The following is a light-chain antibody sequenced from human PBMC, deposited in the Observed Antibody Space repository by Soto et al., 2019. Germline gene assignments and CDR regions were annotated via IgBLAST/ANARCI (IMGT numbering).Light chain of an antibody. CDR3: LQEHDDSWT. J-gene: IGKJ1*01. Sequence: QMTQSGSSLSAAVGDRIPITCRASRDIGSYLSWYQKKPGKDPTILIYAASNLQSGVPSRFRGSRSGTEFNLTVSSLQTEDFATYYCLQEHDDSWTFGHGTKGDIK. CDR1: RDIGSY. CDR2: AAS. V-gene: IGKV1-6*01.